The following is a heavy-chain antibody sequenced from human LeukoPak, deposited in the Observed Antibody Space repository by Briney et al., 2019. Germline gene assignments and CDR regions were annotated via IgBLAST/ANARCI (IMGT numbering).Heavy chain of an antibody. V-gene: IGHV3-7*01. CDR1: GFIFSDFS. CDR2: MSEDGNEI. Sequence: GGSLRLSCTVSGFIFSDFSMSWVRQAPGKGLEWVAKMSEDGNEIFYVDSVKGRFTISRDNTKKSLYLQFYCARLRGCGSARCNNFDYWGQGTLVTVSS. D-gene: IGHD2-2*01. J-gene: IGHJ4*02. CDR3: NNFDY.